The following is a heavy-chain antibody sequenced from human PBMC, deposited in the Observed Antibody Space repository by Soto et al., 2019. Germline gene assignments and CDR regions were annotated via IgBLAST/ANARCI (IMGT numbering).Heavy chain of an antibody. CDR2: IASRSNYI. CDR3: ARNRRIAGEMDV. J-gene: IGHJ6*02. CDR1: GFTFSDYN. V-gene: IGHV3-21*02. D-gene: IGHD1-26*01. Sequence: EVQLVESGGGLVKPGGSLRLSCVASGFTFSDYNMNWLRQTPGKGLEWVSSIASRSNYIYYADSLKGRFTVSRDNARNSLYLQVDNLRAEDTAVYYCARNRRIAGEMDVGGQGTTVTVSS.